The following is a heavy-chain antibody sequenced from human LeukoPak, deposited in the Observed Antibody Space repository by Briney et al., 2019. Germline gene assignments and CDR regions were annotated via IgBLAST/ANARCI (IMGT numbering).Heavy chain of an antibody. Sequence: PGGSLRLSCAASGFTFSSYWMGWVRQAPGKGLEWVANIKQDGSEKYYVDSVKGRFTISRDNAKNSLYMQMNSLRAEDTAVYYCARCDSRGSWYVDSYFDYWGQGTLVTVSS. J-gene: IGHJ4*02. CDR2: IKQDGSEK. D-gene: IGHD6-13*01. CDR1: GFTFSSYW. CDR3: ARCDSRGSWYVDSYFDY. V-gene: IGHV3-7*01.